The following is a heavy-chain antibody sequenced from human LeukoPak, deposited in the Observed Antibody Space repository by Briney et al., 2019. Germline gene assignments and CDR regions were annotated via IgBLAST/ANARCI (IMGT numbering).Heavy chain of an antibody. V-gene: IGHV1-46*01. J-gene: IGHJ3*02. CDR2: INPSDRST. Sequence: ASLKVSCKASGYTFTRYYIHLVRQAPGQGFEWMAIINPSDRSTTNSQKFQGRVTMTRDTSTSTVYMELSGLRSEDTALYYCARIRDGYNDAYDIWGQGTMVTVSS. CDR3: ARIRDGYNDAYDI. CDR1: GYTFTRYY. D-gene: IGHD5-24*01.